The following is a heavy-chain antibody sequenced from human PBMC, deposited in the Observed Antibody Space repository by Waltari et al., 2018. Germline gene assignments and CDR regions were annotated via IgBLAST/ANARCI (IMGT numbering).Heavy chain of an antibody. CDR3: ARVFTRSDYTADY. Sequence: QVQLVQSGAEVKKPGASVKVSCKASGYTFTGYYMHWVRQAPGQGLEWMGRINPNRGGTNYAQKFQGRVTMTRDTSISTAYMELSRLRSDDTAVYYCARVFTRSDYTADYWGQGTLVTVSS. CDR2: INPNRGGT. V-gene: IGHV1-2*06. J-gene: IGHJ4*02. CDR1: GYTFTGYY. D-gene: IGHD4-17*01.